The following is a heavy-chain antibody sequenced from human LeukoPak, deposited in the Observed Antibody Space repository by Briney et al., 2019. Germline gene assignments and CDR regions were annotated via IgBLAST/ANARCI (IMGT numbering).Heavy chain of an antibody. J-gene: IGHJ4*02. CDR3: ARGHAGEHY. CDR2: ISGSGGST. CDR1: GFTFSSYA. Sequence: PGGSLRLSCAASGFTFSSYAMSWVRQAPGKGLEWVSVISGSGGSTYYADSVKGRFTISRDNSKNTLYLQMNSLRGEDTAVYYCARGHAGEHYWGQGTLVTVSS. V-gene: IGHV3-23*01. D-gene: IGHD3-16*01.